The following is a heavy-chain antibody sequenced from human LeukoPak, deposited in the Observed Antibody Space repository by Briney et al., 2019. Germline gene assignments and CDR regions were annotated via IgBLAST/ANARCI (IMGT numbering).Heavy chain of an antibody. Sequence: GGSLRLSCAASGFTFSRYWMHWVRQAPGQGLVWVSRINSDGSSTSYADSVKGRFTISRDNAKNTLYLQMNSLTVEDTAVYYCARDGLTETTRDSDYWGQGTLVTVSS. CDR2: INSDGSST. D-gene: IGHD4-11*01. CDR1: GFTFSRYW. J-gene: IGHJ4*02. V-gene: IGHV3-74*01. CDR3: ARDGLTETTRDSDY.